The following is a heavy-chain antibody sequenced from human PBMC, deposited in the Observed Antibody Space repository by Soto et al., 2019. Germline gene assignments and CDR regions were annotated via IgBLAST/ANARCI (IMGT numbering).Heavy chain of an antibody. CDR1: GGSISSSNW. V-gene: IGHV4-4*02. Sequence: QVQLQESGPGLVKPSGTLSLTCAVSGGSISSSNWWSWVRQPPGKGLEWIGEIYHSGSTNYNPSLTSRVTISVDSSQTQFSLKLSSVTAADTAVYYWARVIPSSTDAFDIWGQGTWSPSLQ. CDR3: ARVIPSSTDAFDI. J-gene: IGHJ3*02. CDR2: IYHSGST.